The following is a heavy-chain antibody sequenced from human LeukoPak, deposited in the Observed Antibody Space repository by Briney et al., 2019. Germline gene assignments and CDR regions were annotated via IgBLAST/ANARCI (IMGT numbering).Heavy chain of an antibody. D-gene: IGHD1-26*01. CDR1: GFTFSSYA. J-gene: IGHJ4*02. Sequence: PGGSLRLSCAASGFTFSSYAMHWVRQAPGKGLEWVAVISYDGSNKYYADSMKGRFTISRDNSKNTLYLQMNSLRAEDTAVYYCARSRELLDYWGQGTLVTVSS. CDR3: ARSRELLDY. CDR2: ISYDGSNK. V-gene: IGHV3-30*04.